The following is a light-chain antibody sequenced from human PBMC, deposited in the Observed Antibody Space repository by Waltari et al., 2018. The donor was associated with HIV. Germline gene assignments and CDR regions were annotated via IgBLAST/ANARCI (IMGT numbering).Light chain of an antibody. CDR3: AAWDDSLNGWV. J-gene: IGLJ3*02. Sequence: QSVLTQPPSASGTPGQRVTIPCSGSSSNIVSNTVNWYKQLPGTAPKLLIYSNNQRPSGVPDRVSGSKSGTSASLAISGLQSEDEADYYCAAWDDSLNGWVFGGGTKLTVL. CDR2: SNN. CDR1: SSNIVSNT. V-gene: IGLV1-44*01.